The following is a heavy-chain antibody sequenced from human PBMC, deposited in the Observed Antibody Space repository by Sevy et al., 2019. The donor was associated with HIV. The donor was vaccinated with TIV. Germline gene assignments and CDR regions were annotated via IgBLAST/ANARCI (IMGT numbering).Heavy chain of an antibody. Sequence: GGSLRLSCAASGFTFSSHWMFWVRQAPGKGLMWVSHINSHGTTTNYADSVKGRFAISRDNAKNTVYLRMDSLRAEDTAVSYCARGQLLQFLEWPSYSLDVWGQGTTVTVSS. V-gene: IGHV3-74*01. CDR2: INSHGTTT. J-gene: IGHJ6*02. CDR1: GFTFSSHW. D-gene: IGHD3-3*01. CDR3: ARGQLLQFLEWPSYSLDV.